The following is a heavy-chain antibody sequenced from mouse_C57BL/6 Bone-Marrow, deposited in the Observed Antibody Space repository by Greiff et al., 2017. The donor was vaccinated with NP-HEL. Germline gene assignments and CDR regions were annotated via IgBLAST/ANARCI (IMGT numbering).Heavy chain of an antibody. J-gene: IGHJ3*01. CDR1: GFTFSDYG. V-gene: IGHV5-17*01. Sequence: EVKVVESGGGLVKPGGSLKLSCAASGFTFSDYGMHWVRQAPEKGLEWVAYISSGSSTIYYADTVKGRFPISRDNAKNTLFLQMTSLRSEDTAMYYCARDLLEFAYWGQGTLVTVSA. D-gene: IGHD1-1*01. CDR3: ARDLLEFAY. CDR2: ISSGSSTI.